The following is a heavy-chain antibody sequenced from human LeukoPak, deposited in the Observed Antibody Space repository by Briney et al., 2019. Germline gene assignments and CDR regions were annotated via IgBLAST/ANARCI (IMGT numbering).Heavy chain of an antibody. D-gene: IGHD4-17*01. V-gene: IGHV1-8*01. CDR1: GYTFINYD. Sequence: EASVKVSCKASGYTFINYDFNWVRQATGQGLEWMGWMNPNSGNTGLLQKFQGRVTMTRSTSISTAYMEQSSLRSEDTAVYYCARSRGDYRNYYMDVWGKGATVTVSS. J-gene: IGHJ6*03. CDR2: MNPNSGNT. CDR3: ARSRGDYRNYYMDV.